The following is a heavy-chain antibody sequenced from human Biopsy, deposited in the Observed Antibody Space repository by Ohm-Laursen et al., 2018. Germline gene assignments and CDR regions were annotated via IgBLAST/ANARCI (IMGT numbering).Heavy chain of an antibody. V-gene: IGHV2-70*04. Sequence: PTQTLTLTCTFSGLSFTTVGMRVTWIRQAPGKALEWLAHIDWAGDTRYSASLKTRLSISKDTFKDQVVLTMTDIDPVDTATYYCARASASQYYGLDVWGQGTSVTVSS. CDR2: IDWAGDT. CDR1: GLSFTTVGMR. CDR3: ARASASQYYGLDV. J-gene: IGHJ6*02. D-gene: IGHD1-26*01.